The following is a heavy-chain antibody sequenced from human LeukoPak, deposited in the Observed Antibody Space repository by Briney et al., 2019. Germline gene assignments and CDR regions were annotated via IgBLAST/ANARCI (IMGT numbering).Heavy chain of an antibody. Sequence: GGSLRLSCAASGFTFSSYAMSWVRQAPGKGLEWVSGISGSGDNTYYADSVKGRFTISRDNSKNTLYLQMNSLRAEDTAVYYCAKTPEVVVAASYGMDVWGQGTTVTVSS. V-gene: IGHV3-23*01. CDR2: ISGSGDNT. CDR3: AKTPEVVVAASYGMDV. J-gene: IGHJ6*02. D-gene: IGHD2-15*01. CDR1: GFTFSSYA.